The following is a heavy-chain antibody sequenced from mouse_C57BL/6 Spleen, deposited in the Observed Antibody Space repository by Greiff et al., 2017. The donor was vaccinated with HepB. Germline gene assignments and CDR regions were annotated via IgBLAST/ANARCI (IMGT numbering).Heavy chain of an antibody. J-gene: IGHJ3*01. V-gene: IGHV1-50*01. Sequence: QVQLQQPGAELVKPGASVKLSCKASGYTFTSYWMQWVKQRPGQGLEWIGEIDPSDSYTNYNQKFKGKATLTVDTSSSTAYMQLSSLTSEDSAVYYCARKGLAYWGQGTLVTVSA. CDR3: ARKGLAY. CDR1: GYTFTSYW. CDR2: IDPSDSYT.